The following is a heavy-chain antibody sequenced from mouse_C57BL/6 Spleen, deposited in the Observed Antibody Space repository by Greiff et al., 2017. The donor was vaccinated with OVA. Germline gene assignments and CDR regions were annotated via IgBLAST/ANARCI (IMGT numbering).Heavy chain of an antibody. Sequence: EVQVVESGGGLVQPKGSLKLSCAASGFSFNTYAMNWVRQAPGKGLEWVARIRSKSNNYATYYADSVKDRFTISRDDSESMLYLQMNNLKTEDTAMYYCVRQGTGVDYWGQGTSVTVSS. CDR2: IRSKSNNYAT. J-gene: IGHJ4*01. D-gene: IGHD4-1*01. CDR3: VRQGTGVDY. V-gene: IGHV10-1*01. CDR1: GFSFNTYA.